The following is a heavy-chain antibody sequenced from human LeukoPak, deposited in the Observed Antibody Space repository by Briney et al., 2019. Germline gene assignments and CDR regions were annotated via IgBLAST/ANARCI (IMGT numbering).Heavy chain of an antibody. V-gene: IGHV1-69*04. Sequence: SVKVSCKASGGTFSSYAISWVRQAPGQGLEWMGRIIPILGIANYAQKFQGRVTITADKSTSTAYMELSSLRSEDTAVYYCARDLAYCSGGSCSKPNPFDYWGQGTLVSVSS. J-gene: IGHJ4*02. CDR1: GGTFSSYA. CDR3: ARDLAYCSGGSCSKPNPFDY. D-gene: IGHD2-15*01. CDR2: IIPILGIA.